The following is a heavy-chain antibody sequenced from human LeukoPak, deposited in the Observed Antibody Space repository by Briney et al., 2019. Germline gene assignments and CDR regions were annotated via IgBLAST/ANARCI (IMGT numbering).Heavy chain of an antibody. CDR1: TFTFSSYG. V-gene: IGHV3-30*02. Sequence: PGGSLRLSCAASTFTFSSYGMSWVRQAPGKGLEWVAFIRYDGSNKYYADSVKGRFTISRDNSKNTLYLQMNSLRAEDTAVYYCAKGRYYYDSSGYYPLDYWGQGTLVTVSS. CDR3: AKGRYYYDSSGYYPLDY. D-gene: IGHD3-22*01. J-gene: IGHJ4*02. CDR2: IRYDGSNK.